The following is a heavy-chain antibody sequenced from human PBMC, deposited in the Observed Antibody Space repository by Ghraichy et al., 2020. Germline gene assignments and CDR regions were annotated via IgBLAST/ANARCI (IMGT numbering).Heavy chain of an antibody. D-gene: IGHD3-10*01. J-gene: IGHJ4*01. CDR2: VRATSGIT. CDR1: GFNFNTHA. Sequence: GESLNISCATSGFNFNTHAMTWVRQAPGKGLEGVAAVRATSGITYYAESVKGRFTVIRDSSKTTLSLQMNNLGPEDTAIYYCVKFSGQQLPNYHFGYWGHGTRVTVSS. V-gene: IGHV3-23*01. CDR3: VKFSGQQLPNYHFGY.